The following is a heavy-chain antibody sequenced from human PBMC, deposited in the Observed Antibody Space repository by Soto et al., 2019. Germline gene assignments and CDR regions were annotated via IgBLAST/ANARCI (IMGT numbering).Heavy chain of an antibody. CDR3: AREAGRDRCFDP. Sequence: SYTLSLTCTVSGASISRYFWTWIRQPAGKGLDWIGRISTSGTTNYNPSLKSRVTMSVDTSKNHFSLNLSSVTAADPAVYYCAREAGRDRCFDPWGQGTLVTV. D-gene: IGHD6-19*01. V-gene: IGHV4-4*07. J-gene: IGHJ5*02. CDR1: GASISRYF. CDR2: ISTSGTT.